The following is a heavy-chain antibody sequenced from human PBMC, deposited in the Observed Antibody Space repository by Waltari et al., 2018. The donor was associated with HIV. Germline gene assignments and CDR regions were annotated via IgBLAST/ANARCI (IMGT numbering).Heavy chain of an antibody. CDR1: GYTFSSFY. CDR3: GRGTTDYINY. J-gene: IGHJ4*02. Sequence: VHLLQSGAEMKKPGASVTVSCTTSGYTFSSFYIHWVRQAPGQGLVWVGMVNTKWWGTVDSEACPTRLTLTADTSTSTAYLQLSDLTSEDAATYFCGRGTTDYINYWGQGSLVTVSS. V-gene: IGHV1-46*01. CDR2: VNTKWWGT. D-gene: IGHD3-10*01.